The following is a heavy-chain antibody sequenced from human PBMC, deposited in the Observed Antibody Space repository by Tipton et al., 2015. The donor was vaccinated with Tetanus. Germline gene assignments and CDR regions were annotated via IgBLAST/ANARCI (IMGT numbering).Heavy chain of an antibody. Sequence: TLSLTCTVSGGSINSYYWSWIRQPPGKGLEWIGYIYYSGSTNYNPSLRSRVTISVDTSKNQFSLKLSSVTAADTAVYYCARIRQVGKPGPFFDYWGQGTLVTVSS. CDR3: ARIRQVGKPGPFFDY. CDR2: IYYSGST. D-gene: IGHD7-27*01. V-gene: IGHV4-59*01. CDR1: GGSINSYY. J-gene: IGHJ4*02.